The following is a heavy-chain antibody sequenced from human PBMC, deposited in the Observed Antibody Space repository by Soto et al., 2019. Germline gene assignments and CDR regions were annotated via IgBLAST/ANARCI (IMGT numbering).Heavy chain of an antibody. CDR1: GGSTSSSSYY. CDR2: IYYSGST. Sequence: PSETLSLTCTVSGGSTSSSSYYWGWIRQPPGKGLEWIGSIYYSGSTYYNPSLKSRVTISVDTSKNQFSLKLSSVTAADTAVYYCAREIQLWSYGFDYWGQGTLVTVPS. J-gene: IGHJ4*02. D-gene: IGHD5-18*01. CDR3: AREIQLWSYGFDY. V-gene: IGHV4-39*02.